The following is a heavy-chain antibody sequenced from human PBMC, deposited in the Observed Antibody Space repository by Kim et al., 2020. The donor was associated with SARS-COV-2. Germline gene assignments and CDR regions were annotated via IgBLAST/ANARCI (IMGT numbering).Heavy chain of an antibody. CDR2: IYPGDSDT. J-gene: IGHJ6*02. CDR3: ARDPRLYYYDSSARFFVYYGMDV. Sequence: GESLKISCKGSGYSFTSYWIGWVRQMPGKGLEWMGIIYPGDSDTRYSPSFQGQVTISADKSISTAYLQWSSLKASDTAMYYCARDPRLYYYDSSARFFVYYGMDVWGQGTTVTVSS. V-gene: IGHV5-51*01. D-gene: IGHD3-22*01. CDR1: GYSFTSYW.